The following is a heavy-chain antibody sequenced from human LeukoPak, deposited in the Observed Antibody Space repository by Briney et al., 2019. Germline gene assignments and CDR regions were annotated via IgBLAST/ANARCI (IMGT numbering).Heavy chain of an antibody. CDR2: IYYTGST. J-gene: IGHJ4*02. Sequence: SETLSLTCTVSGGSMSNSSYYWGWIRQPPGKGLEWIGSIYYTGSTYYNPSFKSRITISVDTSKNQFSLRVSSVTAADTAVYYCARVPILEPWAATTYWGQGTLVTVSS. V-gene: IGHV4-39*07. CDR1: GGSMSNSSYY. D-gene: IGHD1-26*01. CDR3: ARVPILEPWAATTY.